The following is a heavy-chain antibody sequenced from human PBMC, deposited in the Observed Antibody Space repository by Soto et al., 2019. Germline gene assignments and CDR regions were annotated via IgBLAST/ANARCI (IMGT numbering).Heavy chain of an antibody. J-gene: IGHJ4*02. CDR3: ARDQPRAYSSSWPFDY. CDR2: TYYRSKWYN. CDR1: GDSVSSNSAA. V-gene: IGHV6-1*01. Sequence: SQTLSLTCAISGDSVSSNSAAWNWIRQSPSRGLEWMGRTYYRSKWYNDYAVSVKSRITINPDTSKNQFSLQLNSVTPEDTAVYYCARDQPRAYSSSWPFDYWGQGTLVTVS. D-gene: IGHD6-13*01.